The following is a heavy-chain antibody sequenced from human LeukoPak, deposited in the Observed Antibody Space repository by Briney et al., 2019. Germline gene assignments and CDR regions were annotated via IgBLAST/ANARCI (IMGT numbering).Heavy chain of an antibody. D-gene: IGHD3-3*01. Sequence: GASVKVSCKASGYTFTSYYMHWVRQAPGQGLEWMGIINPSGGSTSYAQKFQGRVTMTRDTSTSTAYMELSSLRSEDTAVYYCARGKGSVTYDFWSGPYLSSSYYFDYWGQGTLVTVSS. J-gene: IGHJ4*02. CDR1: GYTFTSYY. V-gene: IGHV1-46*01. CDR2: INPSGGST. CDR3: ARGKGSVTYDFWSGPYLSSSYYFDY.